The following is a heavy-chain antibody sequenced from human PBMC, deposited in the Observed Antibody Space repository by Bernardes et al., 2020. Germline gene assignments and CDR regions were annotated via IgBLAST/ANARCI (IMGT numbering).Heavy chain of an antibody. V-gene: IGHV3-30-3*01. J-gene: IGHJ5*02. CDR3: ARDLLRPHPGYSSSWYSS. D-gene: IGHD6-13*01. CDR2: ISYDGSNK. Sequence: GGSRRLSCAASGFTFSSYAMHWVRQAPGKGLEWVAVISYDGSNKYYADSVKGRFTISRDNSKNTLYLQMNSLRAEDTAVYYCARDLLRPHPGYSSSWYSSWGQGTLVTVSS. CDR1: GFTFSSYA.